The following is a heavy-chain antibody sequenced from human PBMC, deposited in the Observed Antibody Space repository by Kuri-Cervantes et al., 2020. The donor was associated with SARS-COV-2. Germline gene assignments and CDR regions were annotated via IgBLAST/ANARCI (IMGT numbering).Heavy chain of an antibody. J-gene: IGHJ4*02. D-gene: IGHD2-8*01. Sequence: GSLRLSCAVSGGSISSNNYWSWVRQSPGKGLEWIGQVYQNGATNYNPSLKSRVTISVDKSQNRFSLRLSSVTAADTAVYYCARQAIVLMVYATTFDYWGQGTLVTVSS. CDR3: ARQAIVLMVYATTFDY. V-gene: IGHV4-4*02. CDR1: GGSISSNNY. CDR2: VYQNGAT.